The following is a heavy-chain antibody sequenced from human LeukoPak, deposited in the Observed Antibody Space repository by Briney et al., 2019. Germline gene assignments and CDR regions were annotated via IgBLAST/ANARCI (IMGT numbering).Heavy chain of an antibody. CDR2: INPNSGGT. J-gene: IGHJ3*02. CDR1: GYTFTGYY. V-gene: IGHV1-2*02. Sequence: ASVKVSCKASGYTFTGYYMHWVRQAPGQGLEWMGWINPNSGGTNYAQKFQGRVTMTRDTSISTAYVELSSLRSEDTAVYYCARDYDSSGYYDDAFDIWGQGTMVTVSS. CDR3: ARDYDSSGYYDDAFDI. D-gene: IGHD3-22*01.